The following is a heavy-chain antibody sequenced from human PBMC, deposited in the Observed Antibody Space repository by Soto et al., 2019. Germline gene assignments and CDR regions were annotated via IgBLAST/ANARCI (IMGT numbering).Heavy chain of an antibody. CDR3: ARGDYGDYVIDY. V-gene: IGHV1-69*02. CDR2: IIPILGIA. CDR1: GGTFSSYT. Sequence: QVQLVHSGAEVKKPGSSVKVSCKASGGTFSSYTISWVRQAPGQGLEWMGRIIPILGIANYAQKFQGRVTITADKSTSTAYMELSSLRSEDTAVYYCARGDYGDYVIDYWGQGTLVTVSS. D-gene: IGHD4-17*01. J-gene: IGHJ4*02.